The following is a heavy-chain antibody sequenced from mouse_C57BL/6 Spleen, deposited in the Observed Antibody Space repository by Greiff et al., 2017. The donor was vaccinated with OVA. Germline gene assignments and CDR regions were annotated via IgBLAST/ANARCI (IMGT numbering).Heavy chain of an antibody. CDR3: ARSITTVVPFDY. CDR1: GYSFTGYF. D-gene: IGHD1-1*01. Sequence: EVMLVESGPELVKPGDSVKISCKASGYSFTGYFMNWVMQSHGKSLEWIGRINPYNGDTFYNQKFKGKATLTVDKSSSTAHMELRSLTSEDSAVYYCARSITTVVPFDYWGQGTTLTVSS. CDR2: INPYNGDT. J-gene: IGHJ2*01. V-gene: IGHV1-20*01.